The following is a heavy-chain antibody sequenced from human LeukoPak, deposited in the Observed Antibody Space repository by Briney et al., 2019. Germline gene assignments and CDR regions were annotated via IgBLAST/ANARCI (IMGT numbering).Heavy chain of an antibody. CDR2: IIPIFGTA. CDR3: ASWDYYDSSDYQGYFDY. J-gene: IGHJ4*02. D-gene: IGHD3-22*01. CDR1: GGTFSSYA. Sequence: SVKVSCKASGGTFSSYAISWVRQAPGQGLEWMGRIIPIFGTADYAQKFQGRVTITTDESTSTAYMELSSLRSEDTAVYYCASWDYYDSSDYQGYFDYWGQGTLVTVSS. V-gene: IGHV1-69*05.